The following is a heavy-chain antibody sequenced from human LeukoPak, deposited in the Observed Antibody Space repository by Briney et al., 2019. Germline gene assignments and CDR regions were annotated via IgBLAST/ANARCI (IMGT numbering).Heavy chain of an antibody. CDR3: ARVSPLRRVLRYFDWFEGGALYYFDY. J-gene: IGHJ4*02. CDR1: GNSFGDYY. CDR2: IYTSGST. V-gene: IGHV4-4*07. D-gene: IGHD3-9*01. Sequence: PSGTLSLTCTVSGNSFGDYYWSWIRQPAGKGLEWIGRIYTSGSTTYNPSLKSRVTMSVDTSKSQFSLNLMSVTAADTAVYYCARVSPLRRVLRYFDWFEGGALYYFDYWGQGTLVTVSS.